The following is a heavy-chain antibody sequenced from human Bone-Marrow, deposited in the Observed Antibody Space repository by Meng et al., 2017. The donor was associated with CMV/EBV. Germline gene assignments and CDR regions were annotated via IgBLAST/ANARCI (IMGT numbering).Heavy chain of an antibody. CDR3: GWTGTANYYYYGMDV. Sequence: SETLSLTRTVSGGSVSSGSYYWSWIRQPPGKGLEWIGYIYYSGSTNYNPSLKSRVTISVDTSKNQFSLKLSSVTAADTAVYYCGWTGTANYYYYGMDVWGQGTTVTVSS. V-gene: IGHV4-61*01. CDR1: GGSVSSGSYY. J-gene: IGHJ6*02. D-gene: IGHD1-7*01. CDR2: IYYSGST.